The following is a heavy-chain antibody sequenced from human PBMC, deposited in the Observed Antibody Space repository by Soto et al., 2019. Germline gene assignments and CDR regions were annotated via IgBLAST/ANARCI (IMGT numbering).Heavy chain of an antibody. CDR1: GGSISSYY. D-gene: IGHD5-12*01. V-gene: IGHV4-59*01. J-gene: IGHJ4*02. Sequence: QVQLQESGPGLVKPSETLSLTCTVSGGSISSYYWSWIRQPPGKGLEWIGYIYYSGSTNYNPSIKGRVTISVDTSKNQFSLKLSSVTAADTAVYYCARAYGGYAGDYWGQGTLVTVSS. CDR3: ARAYGGYAGDY. CDR2: IYYSGST.